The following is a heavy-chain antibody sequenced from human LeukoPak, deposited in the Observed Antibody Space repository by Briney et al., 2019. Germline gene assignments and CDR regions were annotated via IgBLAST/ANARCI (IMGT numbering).Heavy chain of an antibody. D-gene: IGHD6-13*01. Sequence: GGSLRLSCVASGFTFFTHPMNWVRQAPGKGLEWVSFITLSGVSTFYADSVKGRFTISRDNSKNTLYLQMNNLTVEDTAMYYCARDTYSSSWYDSLSFDYWGQGTLVTVSS. CDR1: GFTFFTHP. CDR3: ARDTYSSSWYDSLSFDY. CDR2: ITLSGVST. J-gene: IGHJ4*02. V-gene: IGHV3-23*01.